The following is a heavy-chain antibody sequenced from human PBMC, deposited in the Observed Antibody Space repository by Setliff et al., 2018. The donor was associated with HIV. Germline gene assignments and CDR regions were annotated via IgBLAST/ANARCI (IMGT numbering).Heavy chain of an antibody. Sequence: GASVKVSCKASGGTFSSYAISWVRQAPGQGLEWMGGIIPILNIPNYAQKFQGRVTITADKPTSTAYMELTGLRSEDTAIYYCATAQGIATANFDYWGQGTLVTVSS. CDR3: ATAQGIATANFDY. CDR2: IIPILNIP. J-gene: IGHJ4*02. V-gene: IGHV1-69*10. D-gene: IGHD6-13*01. CDR1: GGTFSSYA.